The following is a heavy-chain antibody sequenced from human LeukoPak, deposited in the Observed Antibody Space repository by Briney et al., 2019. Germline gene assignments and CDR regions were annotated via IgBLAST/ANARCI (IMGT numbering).Heavy chain of an antibody. CDR1: GGSISSYY. CDR3: ASGSITGSFDY. CDR2: IYYSGST. V-gene: IGHV4-59*08. J-gene: IGHJ4*02. Sequence: SSETLSLTCTVSGGSISSYYWSWIRQPPGKGLEWIGYIYYSGSTNYTPSLKSRVTISVDTSKNQFSLKLSSVTAADTAVYYCASGSITGSFDYWGQGTLVTVSS. D-gene: IGHD1-20*01.